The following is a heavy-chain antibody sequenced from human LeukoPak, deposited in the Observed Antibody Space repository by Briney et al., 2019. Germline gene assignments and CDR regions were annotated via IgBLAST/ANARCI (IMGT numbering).Heavy chain of an antibody. CDR3: ARGGGLDV. D-gene: IGHD3-16*01. CDR2: TYSGGST. CDR1: GFSVSSNY. V-gene: IGHV3-53*01. J-gene: IGHJ6*02. Sequence: GGSLRLSCAASGFSVSSNYMSWVRQAPGKGLEWVSVTYSGGSTYYADSVKGRFSISRDNSKNTLDLEMNSLRAEDTAVYYCARGGGLDVWGQGATVTVSS.